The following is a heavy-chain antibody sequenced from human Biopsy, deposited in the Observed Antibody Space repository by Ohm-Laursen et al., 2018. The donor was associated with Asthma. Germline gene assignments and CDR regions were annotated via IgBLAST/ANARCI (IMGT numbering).Heavy chain of an antibody. CDR3: TRDRFYNSVTSESFYYGVDV. V-gene: IGHV3-30*03. CDR2: ISYDGRET. J-gene: IGHJ6*02. Sequence: SLRLSCAASGFRFPIYGMHWVRQGPGKGPEGVALISYDGRETGYVDSVKGRSTISRDNFRNTVHLQMSSLRPEDSAVYYCTRDRFYNSVTSESFYYGVDVWGQGTTVTVSS. D-gene: IGHD2-21*02. CDR1: GFRFPIYG.